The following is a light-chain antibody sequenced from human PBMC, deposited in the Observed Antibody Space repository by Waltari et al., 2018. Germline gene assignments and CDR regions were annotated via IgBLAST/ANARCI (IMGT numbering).Light chain of an antibody. Sequence: DIVMTQSPDSLAVSLGERATINCKSSQSVLYSSNNKNYLTWYQQKPGQPPKLLIYWASTRESGVPDRFSASGSGTDFTLTISSLQAEDVAVYYCQQYYSNPRTFGQGP. V-gene: IGKV4-1*01. J-gene: IGKJ1*01. CDR2: WAS. CDR1: QSVLYSSNNKNY. CDR3: QQYYSNPRT.